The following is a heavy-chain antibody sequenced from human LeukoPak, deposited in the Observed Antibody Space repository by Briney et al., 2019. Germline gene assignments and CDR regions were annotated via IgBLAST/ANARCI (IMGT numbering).Heavy chain of an antibody. J-gene: IGHJ6*02. Sequence: PGRSLRLSCAASGFTFSSYAMHWVRQAPGKGLEWVAVISYDGSNKYYADSVKGRFTISRDNSKNTLYLQMNSLRAEDTAVYYCAKDLSSGDYYGMDVWGQGTTVTVSS. V-gene: IGHV3-30*01. CDR1: GFTFSSYA. CDR2: ISYDGSNK. CDR3: AKDLSSGDYYGMDV. D-gene: IGHD6-6*01.